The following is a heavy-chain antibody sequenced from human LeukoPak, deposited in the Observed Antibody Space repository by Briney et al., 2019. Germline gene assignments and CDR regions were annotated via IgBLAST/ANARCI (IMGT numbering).Heavy chain of an antibody. D-gene: IGHD6-6*01. CDR2: INPNSGGT. V-gene: IGHV1-2*02. CDR1: GYTFTGYY. J-gene: IGHJ5*02. Sequence: ASVKVSCKASGYTFTGYYMHWVRQAPGQGLEGMGWINPNSGGTNYAQKFQGRVTMTRDTSISTAYMEQSRLRSDDTAVYYCARNPPTSIAAPHWEGPWGQGTLVTVSS. CDR3: ARNPPTSIAAPHWEGP.